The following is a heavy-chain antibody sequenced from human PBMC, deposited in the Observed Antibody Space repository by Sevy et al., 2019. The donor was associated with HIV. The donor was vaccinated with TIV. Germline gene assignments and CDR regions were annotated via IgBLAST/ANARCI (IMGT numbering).Heavy chain of an antibody. CDR1: GYMFSDYN. J-gene: IGHJ3*02. D-gene: IGHD1-20*01. V-gene: IGHV1-2*06. CDR3: VCEDNNAPRTLLSFDI. CDR2: INPNSGVT. Sequence: ASVKVSCKATGYMFSDYNMHWVRQAPGQGLEWMALINPNSGVTIYAQKFRGRVSLTRDTSMSTAYMELSALTSVDTAVYYCVCEDNNAPRTLLSFDIWGQGTMVTVSS.